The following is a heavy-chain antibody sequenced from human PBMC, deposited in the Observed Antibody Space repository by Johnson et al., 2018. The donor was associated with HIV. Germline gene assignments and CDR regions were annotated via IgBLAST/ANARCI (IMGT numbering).Heavy chain of an antibody. V-gene: IGHV3-11*04. D-gene: IGHD3-22*01. CDR2: ISMSGRTI. CDR1: GFTFSDYY. J-gene: IGHJ3*02. CDR3: AKGHSSGYPKDAFDI. Sequence: QVQLVESGGGVVQPGRSLRLSCAASGFTFSDYYMSWIRQAPGKGLEWVSYISMSGRTIYYADSVKGRFTISRDNAKNSLYLQMNSLRAEETAMYYCAKGHSSGYPKDAFDIWGRGTIVTVSS.